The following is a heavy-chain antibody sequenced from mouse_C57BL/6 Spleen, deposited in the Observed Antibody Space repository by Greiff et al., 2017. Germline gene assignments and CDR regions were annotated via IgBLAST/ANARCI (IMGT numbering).Heavy chain of an antibody. CDR2: IDPSDSET. J-gene: IGHJ2*01. CDR3: ARFYYGYDMGYFDD. CDR1: GYTFTSYW. Sequence: QVQLQQPGAELVRPGSSVKLSCKASGYTFTSYWMHWVKQRPIQGLEWIGNIDPSDSETHYNQKFKDKATLTVDKSSSTAYMQLSSLTSEDSAVYYCARFYYGYDMGYFDDWGQGPTLPVSS. V-gene: IGHV1-52*01. D-gene: IGHD2-2*01.